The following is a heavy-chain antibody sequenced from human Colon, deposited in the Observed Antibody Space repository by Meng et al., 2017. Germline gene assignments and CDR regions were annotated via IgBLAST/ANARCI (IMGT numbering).Heavy chain of an antibody. J-gene: IGHJ4*02. Sequence: VQLQESGPGLVKPSQTLSLTCTVFGGSISGGDYYWSWVRQAPGKGLEWVGRIKSKTDGGTTDYGAPGKGRFTISRDDSKNTLYLQMNSLKTEDTAAYYCALLGTNDYWGQGTLVTVSS. CDR3: ALLGTNDY. CDR2: IKSKTDGGTT. CDR1: GGSISGGDYY. V-gene: IGHV3-15*01. D-gene: IGHD6-13*01.